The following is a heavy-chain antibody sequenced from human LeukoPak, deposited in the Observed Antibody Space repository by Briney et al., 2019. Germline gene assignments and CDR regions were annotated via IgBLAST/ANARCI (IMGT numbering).Heavy chain of an antibody. CDR1: GGTFSSYA. Sequence: SVKVSCKASGGTFSSYAISWVRQAPGQGLEWMGGIIPIFGTANYAQKFQGRVTITADESTSTAYMELSSLRSEDTAVYYCARDVSDCSGGSCYSCYFDYWGQGTLVTVSS. D-gene: IGHD2-15*01. V-gene: IGHV1-69*13. J-gene: IGHJ4*02. CDR2: IIPIFGTA. CDR3: ARDVSDCSGGSCYSCYFDY.